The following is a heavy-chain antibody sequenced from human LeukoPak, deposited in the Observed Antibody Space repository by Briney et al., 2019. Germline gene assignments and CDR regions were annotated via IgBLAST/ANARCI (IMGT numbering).Heavy chain of an antibody. CDR1: GYTFTSYG. Sequence: ASVKVSCKASGYTFTSYGISLVRQAPGQGLEWIGWISAYNGNTNYAQKLQGRVTMTTDTSTSTAYMELRSLRSDDTALYYCARVPGYDKFGRGYFQHSGQGTLVTVSS. V-gene: IGHV1-18*01. CDR3: ARVPGYDKFGRGYFQH. CDR2: ISAYNGNT. J-gene: IGHJ1*01. D-gene: IGHD3-22*01.